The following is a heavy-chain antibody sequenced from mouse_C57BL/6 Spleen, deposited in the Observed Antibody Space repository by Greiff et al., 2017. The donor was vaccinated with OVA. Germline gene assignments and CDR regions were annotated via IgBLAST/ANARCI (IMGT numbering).Heavy chain of an antibody. J-gene: IGHJ4*01. Sequence: VKLQESGPELVKPGASVKISCKASGYAFSSSWMNWVKQRPGTGLEWIGRIYPGDGDTNYNGKFKGKATLTADKSSSTAYMQLSSLTSEDSAVYFCARSNYYYGSSLFYAMDYWGQGTSVTVSS. CDR2: IYPGDGDT. CDR3: ARSNYYYGSSLFYAMDY. CDR1: GYAFSSSW. D-gene: IGHD1-1*01. V-gene: IGHV1-82*01.